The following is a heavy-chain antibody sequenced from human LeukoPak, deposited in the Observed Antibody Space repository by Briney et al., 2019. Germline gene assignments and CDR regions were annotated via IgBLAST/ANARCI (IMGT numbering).Heavy chain of an antibody. Sequence: PGGSLRLSCAASGFTFSSYAMSWVRQAPGKGLEWVSAISGSGGSTYYADSVKGRFTISRDNSKNTLYLQMNSLRAEDTAVYYCAKDQDRITIFGVVMDYYFDYWGQGTLVTVSS. CDR2: ISGSGGST. D-gene: IGHD3-3*01. CDR3: AKDQDRITIFGVVMDYYFDY. CDR1: GFTFSSYA. J-gene: IGHJ4*02. V-gene: IGHV3-23*01.